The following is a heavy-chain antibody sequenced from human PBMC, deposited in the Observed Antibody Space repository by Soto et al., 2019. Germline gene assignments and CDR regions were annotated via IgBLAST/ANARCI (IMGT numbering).Heavy chain of an antibody. Sequence: EVQLVESGGGLVQPGRSLRLSCAASGFTFDDYAMHWVRQAPGKGLEWVSGISWNSGSIGYADSVKGRFTISRDNAKNSLYLQMNSLRAEDTALYYCSKGQIWGSYRYPPGGEAFDIWGQGTMVTVSS. V-gene: IGHV3-9*01. J-gene: IGHJ3*02. CDR2: ISWNSGSI. CDR3: SKGQIWGSYRYPPGGEAFDI. D-gene: IGHD3-16*02. CDR1: GFTFDDYA.